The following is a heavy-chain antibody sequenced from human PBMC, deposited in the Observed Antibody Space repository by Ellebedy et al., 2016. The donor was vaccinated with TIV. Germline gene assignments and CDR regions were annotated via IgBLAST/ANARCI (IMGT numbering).Heavy chain of an antibody. CDR3: ARDIVVVPAAMPVGLGY. V-gene: IGHV3-30-3*01. CDR2: ISYDGSNK. D-gene: IGHD2-2*01. Sequence: GESLKISCAASGFTFSSYAMHWVRPAPGKGLEWVAVISYDGSNKYYADSVKGRFTISRDNSKNTLYLQMNSLRAEDTAVYYCARDIVVVPAAMPVGLGYWGQGTLVTVSS. J-gene: IGHJ4*02. CDR1: GFTFSSYA.